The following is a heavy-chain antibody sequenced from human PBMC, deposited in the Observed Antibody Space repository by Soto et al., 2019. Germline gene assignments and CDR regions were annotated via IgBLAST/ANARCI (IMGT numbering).Heavy chain of an antibody. CDR1: GFTFSSYW. CDR2: INSDGSST. Sequence: GGSLRLSCAASGFTFSSYWMHWVRQAPGKGLVWVSRINSDGSSTSYADSVKGRFTISRDNAKNTLYLQMNSLRAEDTVVYYCARGDLTIFGVVIDYYYGMDVWGQGTTVTVSS. J-gene: IGHJ6*02. CDR3: ARGDLTIFGVVIDYYYGMDV. D-gene: IGHD3-3*01. V-gene: IGHV3-74*01.